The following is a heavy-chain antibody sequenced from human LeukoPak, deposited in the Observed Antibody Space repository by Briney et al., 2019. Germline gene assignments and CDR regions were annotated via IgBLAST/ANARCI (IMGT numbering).Heavy chain of an antibody. V-gene: IGHV4-31*03. CDR3: ARDKYYDSSGYYYGLDY. CDR1: GGAISSGGYY. Sequence: PSETLSLTCTVSGGAISSGGYYWSWIRQHPGKGVEWIGYIYYSGSTYYNPSLKSRVTISVDTSKNQFSLKLSSVTAADTAVYYCARDKYYDSSGYYYGLDYWGQGTLVTVSS. J-gene: IGHJ4*02. D-gene: IGHD3-22*01. CDR2: IYYSGST.